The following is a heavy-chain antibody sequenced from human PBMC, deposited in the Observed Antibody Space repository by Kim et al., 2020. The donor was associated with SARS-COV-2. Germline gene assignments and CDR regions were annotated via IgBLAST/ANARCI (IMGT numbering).Heavy chain of an antibody. CDR2: IYSGGSP. D-gene: IGHD3-16*02. CDR3: AREGYSSEFDY. V-gene: IGHV3-53*04. J-gene: IGHJ4*02. Sequence: GGSLRLSCAASGFTVSSNYMSWVRQAPGKGLEWVSVIYSGGSPYYADSVKGRFTISRHNSKNTLYLQMNSLRAEDTAVYYCAREGYSSEFDYWGQGTLVTVSS. CDR1: GFTVSSNY.